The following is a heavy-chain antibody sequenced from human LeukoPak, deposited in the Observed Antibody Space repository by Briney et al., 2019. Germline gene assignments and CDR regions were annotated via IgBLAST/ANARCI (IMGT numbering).Heavy chain of an antibody. CDR1: GFIFSSYW. CDR3: ARGDLWLGH. V-gene: IGHV3-7*01. CDR2: IKSDGSEE. Sequence: PGGSLRLSCATSGFIFSSYWMCWVRQAPGKGLEWVANIKSDGSEEYYGDSVKGRFTISRDNAKNSLYLQMNSLRVKDTAVYYCARGDLWLGHWGQGSLVTVSS. J-gene: IGHJ4*02. D-gene: IGHD3-10*01.